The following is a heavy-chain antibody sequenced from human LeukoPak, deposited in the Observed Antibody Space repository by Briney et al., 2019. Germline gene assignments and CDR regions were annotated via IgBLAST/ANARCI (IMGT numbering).Heavy chain of an antibody. D-gene: IGHD6-25*01. CDR2: MNPNSDNK. V-gene: IGHV1-8*02. CDR1: GYTFTSYD. J-gene: IGHJ5*02. Sequence: GASVKVSCKASGYTFTSYDFYWVRQATGQGMEWVGGMNPNSDNKGNPHKFQGRVSMTNNTSISTPYMQLTSLSAEDTAVHYCASGLSSSGRVSLNHWGQGTLVTVSS. CDR3: ASGLSSSGRVSLNH.